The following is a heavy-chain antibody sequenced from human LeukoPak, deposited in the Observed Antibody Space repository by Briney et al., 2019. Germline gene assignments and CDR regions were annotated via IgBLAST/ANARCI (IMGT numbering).Heavy chain of an antibody. V-gene: IGHV3-53*01. CDR3: ARDSGYSGLFDP. D-gene: IGHD5-12*01. CDR2: IYSGGST. J-gene: IGHJ5*02. Sequence: GGSLRLSRAASGFTVSSNYMSWVRQAPGKGLEWVSVIYSGGSTYYADSVKGRFTISRDNSKNTLYLQMNSLRAEDTAVYYCARDSGYSGLFDPWGQGTLVTVSS. CDR1: GFTVSSNY.